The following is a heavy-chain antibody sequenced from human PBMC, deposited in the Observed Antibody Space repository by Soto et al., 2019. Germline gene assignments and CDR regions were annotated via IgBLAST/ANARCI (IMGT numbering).Heavy chain of an antibody. Sequence: KQSRTLSLTCAISGDSVSSNSAAWNWIRQSPSRGLEWLGRTYYRSKWYNDDAVSVKSRVTINPDKTKNQFSLQLNSVTPEDTAVYYCARGLSNRGYSRLYYFDYWGQGTLVTVSS. CDR1: GDSVSSNSAA. CDR3: ARGLSNRGYSRLYYFDY. D-gene: IGHD5-18*01. CDR2: TYYRSKWYN. J-gene: IGHJ4*02. V-gene: IGHV6-1*01.